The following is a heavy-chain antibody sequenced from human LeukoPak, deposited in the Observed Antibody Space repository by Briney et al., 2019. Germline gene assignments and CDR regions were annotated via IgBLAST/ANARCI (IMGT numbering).Heavy chain of an antibody. CDR2: ISWKSGSI. CDR3: ARGVTMGTNWFDP. V-gene: IGHV3-9*01. CDR1: GFTFDAYA. D-gene: IGHD3-10*01. Sequence: PGGSLRPSCSPSGFTFDAYAIHWVRQAPGKGLEWVIGISWKSGSISYADCVKGRFTISRDNAKNSLYLQMNSLRAEDTALYYCARGVTMGTNWFDPWGHGTLVTVSA. J-gene: IGHJ5*02.